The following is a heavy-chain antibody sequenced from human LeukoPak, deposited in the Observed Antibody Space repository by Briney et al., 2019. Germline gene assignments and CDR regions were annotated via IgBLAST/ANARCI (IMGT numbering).Heavy chain of an antibody. CDR1: GYTSTSYG. CDR2: ISAYNGNT. CDR3: ARGAYYDILTGRSFDY. D-gene: IGHD3-9*01. J-gene: IGHJ4*02. V-gene: IGHV1-18*01. Sequence: ASVKVSCKASGYTSTSYGISCVRQAPGQGLEWMGWISAYNGNTNYAQKLQGRVTMTTDTSTSTAYMELRSLRSDDTAVYYCARGAYYDILTGRSFDYWGQGTLVTVSS.